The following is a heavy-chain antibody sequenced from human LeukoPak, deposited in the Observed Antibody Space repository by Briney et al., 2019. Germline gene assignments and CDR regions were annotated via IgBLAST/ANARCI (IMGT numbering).Heavy chain of an antibody. J-gene: IGHJ6*02. CDR3: ASEGSLYYYYGMDV. CDR2: ISRSSSDM. D-gene: IGHD2-15*01. CDR1: GFIFSSYS. Sequence: GGALRLSCAASGFIFSSYSMNWFRQAPGKGLEWVSSISRSSSDMYYADAVRGRFTISRDNSNNSLFLLMNSLRAEDTAVYYCASEGSLYYYYGMDVWGQGTTVTVSS. V-gene: IGHV3-21*06.